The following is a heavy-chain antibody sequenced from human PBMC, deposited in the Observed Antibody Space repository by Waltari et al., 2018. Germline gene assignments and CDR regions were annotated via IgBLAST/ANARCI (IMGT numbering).Heavy chain of an antibody. CDR2: INWRGDNA. Sequence: EVQLVESGGSVVRPGGSLRLSCVASGFIFDDYGLTWVRQVPGKGLEWVSGINWRGDNAGYADSVKGRFTVSRDNAKNSLYLEMNSLRAEDTALYHCARNFGTGYFYYGMDVWGQGTTVTVSS. J-gene: IGHJ6*02. V-gene: IGHV3-20*01. CDR1: GFIFDDYG. D-gene: IGHD2-15*01. CDR3: ARNFGTGYFYYGMDV.